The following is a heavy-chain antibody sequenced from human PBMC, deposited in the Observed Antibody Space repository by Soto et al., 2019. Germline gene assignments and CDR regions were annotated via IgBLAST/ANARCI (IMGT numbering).Heavy chain of an antibody. Sequence: QVQLQESGPGLVKTSETLSLTCGVSGGSIRNYFWSWIRQPPGKSLEWIGYIYYDGTTKYRPSLEMRVTMSGDTSQYQCSLHLTSVTAADTAVYFCARGGGSFGPYYYYAMDVWGQGTTVTVSS. V-gene: IGHV4-59*13. D-gene: IGHD3-10*01. CDR3: ARGGGSFGPYYYYAMDV. CDR1: GGSIRNYF. J-gene: IGHJ6*02. CDR2: IYYDGTT.